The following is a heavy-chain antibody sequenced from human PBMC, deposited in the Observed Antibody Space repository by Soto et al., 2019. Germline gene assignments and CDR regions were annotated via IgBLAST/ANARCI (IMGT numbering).Heavy chain of an antibody. CDR3: ATSFWFGTQTEI. CDR1: GGSFSENY. V-gene: IGHV4-34*01. J-gene: IGHJ1*01. Sequence: QVHLEQWGAGLLKPSETLSLSCGVSGGSFSENYWTWFRQPPGKGLEWIGEISPSGTTKYVPSLKIRVTISKDTSKNQFSLKVTSVTAADTAVYFCATSFWFGTQTEICGQGTLVTVSS. CDR2: ISPSGTT. D-gene: IGHD3-10*01.